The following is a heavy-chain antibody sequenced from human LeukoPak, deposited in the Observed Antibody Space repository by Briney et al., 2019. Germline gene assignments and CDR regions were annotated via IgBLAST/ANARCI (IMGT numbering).Heavy chain of an antibody. V-gene: IGHV1-18*01. D-gene: IGHD3-9*01. J-gene: IGHJ4*02. CDR2: ISAYNGNT. CDR1: GYTFTSYG. Sequence: ASVKVSCKASGYTFTSYGISWVRQAPGQGLEWMGWISAYNGNTNYAQKLQGRVTMTTDTSTSTAHMELRSLRSDDTAVYYCARDLGPVNYDILTGLPGYWGQGTLVTVSS. CDR3: ARDLGPVNYDILTGLPGY.